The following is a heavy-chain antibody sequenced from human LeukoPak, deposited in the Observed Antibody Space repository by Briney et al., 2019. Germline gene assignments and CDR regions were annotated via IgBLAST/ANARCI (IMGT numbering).Heavy chain of an antibody. Sequence: SETLSLTCAVSDGSLRGYYWSWIRQPPGKGLEWIGEINHSGSTNYNPSLESRVTISEETSKNQFSLKVTSVIAADTAVYYCARGRGSYYPDWGQGTLVTVSS. CDR1: DGSLRGYY. D-gene: IGHD1-26*01. J-gene: IGHJ4*02. V-gene: IGHV4-34*01. CDR2: INHSGST. CDR3: ARGRGSYYPD.